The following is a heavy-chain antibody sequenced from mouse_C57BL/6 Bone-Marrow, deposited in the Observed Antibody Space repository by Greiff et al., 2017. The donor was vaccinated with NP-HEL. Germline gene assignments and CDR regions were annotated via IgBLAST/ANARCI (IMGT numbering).Heavy chain of an antibody. V-gene: IGHV1-76*01. CDR3: ATDYYGRRGYYYAMDY. J-gene: IGHJ4*01. D-gene: IGHD1-1*01. Sequence: VKLMESGAELVRPGASVKLSCKASGYTFTDYYINWVKQRPGQGLEWIARIYPGSGNTYYNEKFKGKATLTAEKSSSTAYMQLSSLTSEESAVYFCATDYYGRRGYYYAMDYWGQGTSVTVSS. CDR1: GYTFTDYY. CDR2: IYPGSGNT.